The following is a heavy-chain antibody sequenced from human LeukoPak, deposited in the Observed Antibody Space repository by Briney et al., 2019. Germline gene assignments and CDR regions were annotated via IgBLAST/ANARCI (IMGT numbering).Heavy chain of an antibody. CDR3: ARDSESGWSDY. V-gene: IGHV3-48*03. CDR1: GFTFSSYE. Sequence: RGSLRLSCAASGFTFSSYEMNWVRQAPGKGLAWVSYISSSGSTIYYADSVKGRFTISRDNAKNSLYLQMNSLRAEDTAVYYCARDSESGWSDYWGQGTLVTVSS. J-gene: IGHJ4*02. CDR2: ISSSGSTI. D-gene: IGHD6-19*01.